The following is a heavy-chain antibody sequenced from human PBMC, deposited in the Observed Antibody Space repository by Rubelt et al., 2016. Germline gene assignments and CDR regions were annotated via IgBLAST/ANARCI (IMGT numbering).Heavy chain of an antibody. J-gene: IGHJ5*02. CDR2: INPSGST. Sequence: QVQLQQWGAGLLKPSETLSLTCAVYGGSFSGYYWSWIRQPPGKGLEWIGEINPSGSTYYNPSLKSRVTISVDTSKSLFSLKLSSVTAADTALDYCARDDNWAIPAAPGGWFDPWGQGTPVTVSS. V-gene: IGHV4-34*01. CDR3: ARDDNWAIPAAPGGWFDP. CDR1: GGSFSGYY. D-gene: IGHD2-2*01.